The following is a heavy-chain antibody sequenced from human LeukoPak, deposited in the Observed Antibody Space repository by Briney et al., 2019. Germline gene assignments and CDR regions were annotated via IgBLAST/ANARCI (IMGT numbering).Heavy chain of an antibody. V-gene: IGHV1-69*05. CDR1: GGTFSSYA. Sequence: ASVKVSCKASGGTFSSYAISWVRQAPGQGLEWMGGIIPIFGTANYAQKFQGRVTITTDESTSTAYMELSSLRSEDTAVYYCTTDASVPYSSGWFFDYWGQGTLVTVSS. CDR3: TTDASVPYSSGWFFDY. D-gene: IGHD6-19*01. J-gene: IGHJ4*02. CDR2: IIPIFGTA.